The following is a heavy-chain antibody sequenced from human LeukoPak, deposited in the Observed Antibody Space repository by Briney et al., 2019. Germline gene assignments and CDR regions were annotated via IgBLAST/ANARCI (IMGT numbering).Heavy chain of an antibody. CDR3: ARTVGYCSGGSCYGWFDP. J-gene: IGHJ5*02. CDR1: GYTFTSYG. Sequence: GASVKVSCKASGYTFTSYGISWVRQAPGQGLEWVGWISAYNGNTNYAQKLQGRVTMTTDTSTSTAYMELRSLRSDDTAVYYCARTVGYCSGGSCYGWFDPWGQGTLVTVSS. V-gene: IGHV1-18*01. CDR2: ISAYNGNT. D-gene: IGHD2-15*01.